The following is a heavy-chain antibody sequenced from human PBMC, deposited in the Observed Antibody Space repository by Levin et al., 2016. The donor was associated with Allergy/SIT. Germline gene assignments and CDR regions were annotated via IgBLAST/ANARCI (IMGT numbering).Heavy chain of an antibody. D-gene: IGHD3-16*02. Sequence: SETLSLTCSVSGDSMTSHYWSWIRQPPGKGLEWIGYIYYSGSTNYNPSLKSRVTISVDKSKNQFSLKLSSVTAADTAVYYCARGRDYDYVWGSYRRDAFDIWGQGTMVTVSS. CDR1: GDSMTSHY. CDR2: IYYSGST. CDR3: ARGRDYDYVWGSYRRDAFDI. V-gene: IGHV4-59*11. J-gene: IGHJ3*02.